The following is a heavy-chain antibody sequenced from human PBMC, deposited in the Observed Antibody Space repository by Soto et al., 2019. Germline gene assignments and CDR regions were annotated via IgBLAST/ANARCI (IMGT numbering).Heavy chain of an antibody. J-gene: IGHJ4*02. V-gene: IGHV4-39*01. CDR3: AKTPPGLRGYDSAELNDY. Sequence: QLQLQESGPGLVKPSETLSLTCTVSGGSISSSSYYWGWIRQPPGKGLEWIGSIYYSGSTYYNPSLKSRVTISVDTSKNQFSLKLSSVTAADTAVYYCAKTPPGLRGYDSAELNDYWGQGTLVTVSS. CDR2: IYYSGST. D-gene: IGHD5-12*01. CDR1: GGSISSSSYY.